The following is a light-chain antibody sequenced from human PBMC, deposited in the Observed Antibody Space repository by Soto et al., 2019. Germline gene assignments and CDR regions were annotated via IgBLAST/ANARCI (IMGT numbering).Light chain of an antibody. V-gene: IGKV1-5*03. Sequence: DIQMTQSPSTLSASVRDRVTSTCRASQSISSWLAWYQQKPGKAPKLLIYKASSLESGVPSRFSGSGSGTEFTLTITSLQPDDFATHYCQQYNSYPYTFGQGTKLEIK. J-gene: IGKJ2*01. CDR2: KAS. CDR3: QQYNSYPYT. CDR1: QSISSW.